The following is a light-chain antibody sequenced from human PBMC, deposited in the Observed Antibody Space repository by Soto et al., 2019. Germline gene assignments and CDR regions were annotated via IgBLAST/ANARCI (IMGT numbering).Light chain of an antibody. Sequence: QAALTQPASVSGSPGQSITISCTGTSGDIGSYNRVSWYQQHPGKAPKLIIYEVTDRPSGDSNRFSGSKSGNTASLTISGLQAEDEAEYYCSSYTNINTGACVFGTGTKLTVL. CDR2: EVT. V-gene: IGLV2-14*01. CDR3: SSYTNINTGACV. J-gene: IGLJ1*01. CDR1: SGDIGSYNR.